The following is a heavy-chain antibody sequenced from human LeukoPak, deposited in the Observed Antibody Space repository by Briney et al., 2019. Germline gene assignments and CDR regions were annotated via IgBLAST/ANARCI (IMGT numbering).Heavy chain of an antibody. J-gene: IGHJ4*02. CDR3: ARDFACSSTSCYPHFDY. V-gene: IGHV3-66*02. D-gene: IGHD2-2*01. CDR1: GFTVSSNY. CDR2: IYSGGST. Sequence: GGSLRLSCAASGFTVSSNYMSWVRQAPGKGLEWVSVIYSGGSTYYADSVKGRFTISRDNSKNTLYLQMNSLRAEDTAVYYCARDFACSSTSCYPHFDYWGQGTLVTVSS.